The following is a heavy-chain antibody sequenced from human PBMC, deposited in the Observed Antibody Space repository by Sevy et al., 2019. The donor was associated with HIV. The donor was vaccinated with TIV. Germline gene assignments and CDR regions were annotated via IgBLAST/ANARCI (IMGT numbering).Heavy chain of an antibody. CDR2: IYSDGTT. V-gene: IGHV3-66*01. Sequence: GGSLRLSCAASGFTVSSNYMTWVRQAPGKGLEGVSVIYSDGTTYHANSLKDRFTISRDNSKNTLYLQMNSLGAEDTAVYYCARGKSGYGYGLNSWGQGTLVTVSS. J-gene: IGHJ4*02. CDR3: ARGKSGYGYGLNS. D-gene: IGHD5-18*01. CDR1: GFTVSSNY.